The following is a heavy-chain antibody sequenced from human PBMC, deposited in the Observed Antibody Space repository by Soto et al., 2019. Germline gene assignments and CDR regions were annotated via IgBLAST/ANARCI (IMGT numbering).Heavy chain of an antibody. D-gene: IGHD2-8*02. CDR2: INHSGST. CDR3: ARGEITGNWFDP. V-gene: IGHV4-34*01. Sequence: SETLSLTCAVYGGSFSGYYWSWIRQPPGKGLEWIGEINHSGSTNYNPSLKSRVTISVDTSKNQFSLKLSSVTAADTAVYYCARGEITGNWFDPWGQGTLVTVSS. J-gene: IGHJ5*02. CDR1: GGSFSGYY.